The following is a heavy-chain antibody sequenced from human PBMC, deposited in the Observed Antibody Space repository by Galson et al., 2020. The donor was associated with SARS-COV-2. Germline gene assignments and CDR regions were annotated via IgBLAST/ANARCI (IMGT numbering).Heavy chain of an antibody. J-gene: IGHJ6*02. V-gene: IGHV3-74*01. CDR2: IKSDGSST. CDR1: GFTFSSSW. Sequence: GVLKISCAASGFTFSSSWMHWVRQTPGKGLVWVSYIKSDGSSTSYADSVKGRFTISRDNAKNTLYLQMNSLRADDTAVYYCVRDRNYGMDVWGQGTTVTVSS. CDR3: VRDRNYGMDV.